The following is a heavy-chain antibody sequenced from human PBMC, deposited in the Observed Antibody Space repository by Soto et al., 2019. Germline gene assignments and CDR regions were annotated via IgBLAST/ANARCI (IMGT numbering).Heavy chain of an antibody. V-gene: IGHV3-64*01. CDR1: GCTFSNYA. D-gene: IGHD6-6*01. CDR3: ARRARPDFYYMDV. J-gene: IGHJ6*03. CDR2: ISSNGVGT. Sequence: GGPLRLSCAASGCTFSNYAMHWVRQAPGKGLEYVSAISSNGVGTYYANSVQGRFTISRDNSKNTVYLQMGSLRPEDMAVYYCARRARPDFYYMDVWGKGTTVTVSS.